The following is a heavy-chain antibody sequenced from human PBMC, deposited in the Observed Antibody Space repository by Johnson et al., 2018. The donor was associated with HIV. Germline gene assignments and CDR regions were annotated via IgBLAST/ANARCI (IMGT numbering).Heavy chain of an antibody. J-gene: IGHJ3*02. CDR2: ISYDGSNK. Sequence: LLVESGGGVVQPGRSLRLSCAASGFTFSSYGMHWVRQAPGKGLEWVAVISYDGSNKYYADSVKGRFTISRDNSKNTLYLQMNSLRAEDTAVYYCAKEGYYYDSKNDAFDIWGQGTMVTVSS. CDR3: AKEGYYYDSKNDAFDI. V-gene: IGHV3-30*18. CDR1: GFTFSSYG. D-gene: IGHD3-22*01.